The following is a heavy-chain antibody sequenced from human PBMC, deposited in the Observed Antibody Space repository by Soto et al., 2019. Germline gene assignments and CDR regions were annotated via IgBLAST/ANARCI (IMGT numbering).Heavy chain of an antibody. V-gene: IGHV5-51*01. J-gene: IGHJ6*02. CDR2: IYPGDSDT. CDR1: GDTVTNYW. CDR3: AASIFYYGMDV. Sequence: PGPALQSSCERPGDTVTNYWIGSVRQMPGKGPEWIGIIYPGDSDTKYNPSFQGQVTISADKSITTTYLQWSSLKASDTAIYYCAASIFYYGMDVWGQGTTVTVSS.